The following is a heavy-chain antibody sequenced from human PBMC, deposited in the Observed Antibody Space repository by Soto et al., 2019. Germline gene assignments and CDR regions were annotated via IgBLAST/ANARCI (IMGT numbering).Heavy chain of an antibody. J-gene: IGHJ4*02. Sequence: EVQLVESGGGLVQPGGSLRLSCAASGFTVSSNYMSWVRQAPGKGLEWVSVIYSGGSAYYADSVKGRYTISRDNSKNTLYLQTNGLSAEDTDLYYCARHGYSHGGGYYDYWGQGTLVTVSS. CDR1: GFTVSSNY. V-gene: IGHV3-66*04. D-gene: IGHD5-18*01. CDR2: IYSGGSA. CDR3: ARHGYSHGGGYYDY.